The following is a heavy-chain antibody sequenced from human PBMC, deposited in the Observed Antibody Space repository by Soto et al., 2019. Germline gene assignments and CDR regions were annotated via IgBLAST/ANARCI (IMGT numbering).Heavy chain of an antibody. J-gene: IGHJ4*02. D-gene: IGHD4-17*01. CDR3: AKTRGSRALGDHFFGY. V-gene: IGHV3-23*01. CDR1: GFTFSNYA. CDR2: IIASGGRT. Sequence: EAQLLESGGGLVQPGGSLRLSCAASGFTFSNYAMNWVRQAPGKGLEWVAAIIASGGRTNCADSVKGRFTISRDNSKNILYLEMNSLRAEDTAVYYCAKTRGSRALGDHFFGYWGQGTLVTVSS.